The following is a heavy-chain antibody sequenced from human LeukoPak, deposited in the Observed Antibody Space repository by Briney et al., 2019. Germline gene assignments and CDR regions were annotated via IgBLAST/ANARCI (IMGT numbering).Heavy chain of an antibody. D-gene: IGHD2-2*01. V-gene: IGHV1-69*13. Sequence: ASVKVSCKASGYTFTSYAMNWVRQAPGQGLEWMGGIIPIFGTANYAQKFQGRVTITADESTSTAYMELRSLRSDDTAVYYCARGGGSQLLYFDYWGQGTLVTVSS. CDR2: IIPIFGTA. CDR1: GYTFTSYA. CDR3: ARGGGSQLLYFDY. J-gene: IGHJ4*02.